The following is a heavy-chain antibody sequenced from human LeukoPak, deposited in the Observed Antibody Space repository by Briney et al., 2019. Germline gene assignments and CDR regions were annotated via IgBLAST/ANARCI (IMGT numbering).Heavy chain of an antibody. J-gene: IGHJ4*02. D-gene: IGHD4-11*01. CDR3: ASRYDYSNYIDY. CDR2: IYYSGGT. Sequence: SETLSLTCTVSGGAVSSSSYYWGWIRQPPGKGLEWIGTIYYSGGTYYNPSLKSRVTISVDTSKNHFSLKLSSVTAADTAVYYCASRYDYSNYIDYWGQGTLVTVSS. CDR1: GGAVSSSSYY. V-gene: IGHV4-39*02.